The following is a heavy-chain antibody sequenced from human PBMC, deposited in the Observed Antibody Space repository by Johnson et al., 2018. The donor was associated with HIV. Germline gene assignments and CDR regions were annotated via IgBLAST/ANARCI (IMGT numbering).Heavy chain of an antibody. CDR2: ISYDGSNK. CDR3: DCIAAATRAFDI. V-gene: IGHV3-30-3*01. J-gene: IGHJ3*02. CDR1: GFTFSSYA. D-gene: IGHD6-13*01. Sequence: QVQLVESGGGVVQPGRSLRLSCAASGFTFSSYAMHWVRQAPGKGLEWVAVISYDGSNKYYADSVKGRFTISRDNSKNTLYLQMTSLRAEDTAVYYCDCIAAATRAFDIWGQGTMVTVSS.